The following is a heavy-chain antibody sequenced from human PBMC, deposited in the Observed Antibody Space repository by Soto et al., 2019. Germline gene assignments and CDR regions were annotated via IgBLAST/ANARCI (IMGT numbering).Heavy chain of an antibody. CDR1: GYSFTNYW. CDR2: IDPSDSYT. V-gene: IGHV5-10-1*01. D-gene: IGHD2-8*01. J-gene: IGHJ6*02. CDR3: ARWCSYCMDV. Sequence: GESLKISCKGSGYSFTNYWITWVRQMPGKGLEWMGRIDPSDSYTNYSPSFQGHVTISADKSITTAYLQWSSLKASDTSMYYCARWCSYCMDVWGQGTTVTVSS.